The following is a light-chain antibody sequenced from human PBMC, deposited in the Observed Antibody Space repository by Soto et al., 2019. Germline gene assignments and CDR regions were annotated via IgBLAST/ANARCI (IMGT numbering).Light chain of an antibody. CDR1: QSVNTY. CDR3: QQSYRNPRT. CDR2: TAS. Sequence: DIQMTQSPSSLSASVGDRVTITCRASQSVNTYLNWYQQKPGTAPKLLIYTASTLQSGVPPRFSGSGSGTDFTLTISSLQPEDSATYYCQQSYRNPRTFGPGTKVDIK. J-gene: IGKJ3*01. V-gene: IGKV1-39*01.